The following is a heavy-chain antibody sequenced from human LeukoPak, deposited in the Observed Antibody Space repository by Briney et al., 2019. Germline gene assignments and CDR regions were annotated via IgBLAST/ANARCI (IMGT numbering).Heavy chain of an antibody. CDR2: INPSGGST. Sequence: ASVKVSCKASGYTFTNYYIHWVRQAPGQGLEWMGIINPSGGSTAYAQKFQGRVTMTSDTSTSTVYMELSSLRSEDTAVYYCARDEGGDYGDYSPYLDYWGQGTLVTVSS. V-gene: IGHV1-46*01. D-gene: IGHD4-17*01. CDR3: ARDEGGDYGDYSPYLDY. J-gene: IGHJ4*02. CDR1: GYTFTNYY.